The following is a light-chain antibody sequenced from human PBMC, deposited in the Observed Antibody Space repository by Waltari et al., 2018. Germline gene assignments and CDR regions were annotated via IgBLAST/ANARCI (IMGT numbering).Light chain of an antibody. CDR2: EVT. CDR3: CSYAFHSLV. V-gene: IGLV2-23*02. Sequence: QSALTQPASVSGSPGQSITISCTGTSSDVGRYNFVSWDQHPPGKAPKLIIYEVTTRPSGVSNRFSGSKSGNTASLTISGLLFEDEADYYCCSYAFHSLVFGGGTKLTVL. CDR1: SSDVGRYNF. J-gene: IGLJ2*01.